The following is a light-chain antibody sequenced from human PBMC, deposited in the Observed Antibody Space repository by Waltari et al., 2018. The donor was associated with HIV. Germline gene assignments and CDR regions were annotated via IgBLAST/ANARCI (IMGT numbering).Light chain of an antibody. CDR1: QSLLPSDGNTY. Sequence: DIVMIQTPLSLSVPPGRPASIPFMSPQSLLPSDGNTYLYWYLQKAGQPPQLLIYEVSNRFSGVPDRFSGSGSGTYFTLKISRVEAEDVGVYYCMQSTQLPITFGQGTRLEIK. V-gene: IGKV2D-29*01. CDR2: EVS. CDR3: MQSTQLPIT. J-gene: IGKJ5*01.